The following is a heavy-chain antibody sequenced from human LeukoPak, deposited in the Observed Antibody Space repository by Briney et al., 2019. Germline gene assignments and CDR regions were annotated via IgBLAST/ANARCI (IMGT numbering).Heavy chain of an antibody. CDR2: INHSGST. J-gene: IGHJ5*02. V-gene: IGHV4-34*01. Sequence: SETLSLTCAVYSGSFSGYYWSWIRQPPGKGLEWIGEINHSGSTNYNPSLESRVTISVDTSKNQFSLKLSSVTAADTAVYYCAREVDSSSVGWFDPWGQGTLVTVSS. CDR1: SGSFSGYY. D-gene: IGHD6-13*01. CDR3: AREVDSSSVGWFDP.